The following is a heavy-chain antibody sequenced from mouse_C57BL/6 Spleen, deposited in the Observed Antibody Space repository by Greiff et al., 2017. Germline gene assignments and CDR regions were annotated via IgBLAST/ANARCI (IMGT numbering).Heavy chain of an antibody. CDR1: GYAFSSYW. CDR2: IYPGDGDT. D-gene: IGHD2-2*01. J-gene: IGHJ2*01. CDR3: GRRYYGYDAWYFED. V-gene: IGHV1-80*01. Sequence: QVQLQQSGAELVKPGASVKISCKASGYAFSSYWMNWVKQRPGKGLEWIGQIYPGDGDTNYNGKFKGKATLTADKSSSTAYMQLSSLTSEDSAVYFCGRRYYGYDAWYFEDWGQGTTLTVSS.